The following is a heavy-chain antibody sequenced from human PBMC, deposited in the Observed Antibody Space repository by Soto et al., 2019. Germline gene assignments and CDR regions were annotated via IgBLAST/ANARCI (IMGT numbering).Heavy chain of an antibody. Sequence: EVQLVESGGGLVQPGGSLRLSCAASGFTFSSYDMHWVRQATGKGLEWASAIGTAGDTYYPGSVKGRFTISRENAKNSLYPQLNSLRAGDTAVYYGARRGILYLDGMGVWGQGTTVTASS. CDR3: ARRGILYLDGMGV. CDR2: IGTAGDT. J-gene: IGHJ6*02. V-gene: IGHV3-13*01. CDR1: GFTFSSYD. D-gene: IGHD2-15*01.